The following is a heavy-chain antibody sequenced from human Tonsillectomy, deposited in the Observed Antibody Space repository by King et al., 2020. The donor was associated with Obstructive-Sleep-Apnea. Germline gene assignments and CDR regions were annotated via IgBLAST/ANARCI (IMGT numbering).Heavy chain of an antibody. CDR3: AKEYYGMDV. Sequence: LQESSPGLVQPSETLSLTCSVSGGSISSSTYYWGWIRQPPGKGLEWIGIIYYSGRTYYNPSLKSRVTISVDTSKNQFSLKLSSVTAADTAVYYCAKEYYGMDVWGQGTTVTVSS. CDR1: GGSISSSTYY. D-gene: IGHD3-10*01. CDR2: IYYSGRT. J-gene: IGHJ6*02. V-gene: IGHV4-39*07.